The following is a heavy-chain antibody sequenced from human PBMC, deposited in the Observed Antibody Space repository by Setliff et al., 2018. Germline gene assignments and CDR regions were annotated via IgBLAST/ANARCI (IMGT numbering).Heavy chain of an antibody. CDR2: ISRSGDYK. Sequence: GGSLRLSCAASGFTFSNYAMAVVRQAPGKGLEWVSSISRSGDYKNYADSGKGRFTVSRDNAHNSLFLQVDSLRAEDSAVYYCVRDVSVIDYRYYGLDVWGQGTTVTVSS. J-gene: IGHJ6*02. CDR3: VRDVSVIDYRYYGLDV. D-gene: IGHD3-16*02. V-gene: IGHV3-21*01. CDR1: GFTFSNYA.